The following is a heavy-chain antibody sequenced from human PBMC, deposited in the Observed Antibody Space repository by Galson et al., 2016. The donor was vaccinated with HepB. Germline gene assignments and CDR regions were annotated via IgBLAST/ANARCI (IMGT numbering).Heavy chain of an antibody. CDR3: AKGYSVAGYFDQ. J-gene: IGHJ4*02. D-gene: IGHD6-19*01. Sequence: ETLSLTCTVSGGSISDYRWSWIRQTPGKGLEWVGYIHYTGGTHYNPSLKSRVTISFDTSKNQVSLQLTSVTASDTAVYHCAKGYSVAGYFDQWGQGTMVTVSS. V-gene: IGHV4-59*01. CDR1: GGSISDYR. CDR2: IHYTGGT.